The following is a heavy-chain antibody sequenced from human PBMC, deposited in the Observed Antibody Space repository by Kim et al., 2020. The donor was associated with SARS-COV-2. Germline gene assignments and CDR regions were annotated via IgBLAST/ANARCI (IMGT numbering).Heavy chain of an antibody. V-gene: IGHV4-59*01. CDR3: ARVAKQWLGYYFGS. D-gene: IGHD6-19*01. J-gene: IGHJ4*02. CDR2: IYSGGAT. Sequence: PGKGLKWIGYIYSGGATSYTASLESRVTIARDPSKNEFSLKLTSLTTADTAVYYCARVAKQWLGYYFGSGGQGTLVTVSS.